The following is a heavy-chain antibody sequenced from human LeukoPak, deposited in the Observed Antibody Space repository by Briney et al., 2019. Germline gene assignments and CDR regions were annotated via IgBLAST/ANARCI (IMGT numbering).Heavy chain of an antibody. CDR2: IYYSGST. CDR3: ASSPNYYDSSGYLGAFDI. J-gene: IGHJ3*02. V-gene: IGHV4-59*06. Sequence: PSETLSLTCTVSGGSISSYYWSWIRQHPGKGLEWIGYIYYSGSTYYNPSLKSRVTISVDTSKNQFSLKLSSVTAADTAVYYCASSPNYYDSSGYLGAFDIWGQGTMVTVSS. CDR1: GGSISSYY. D-gene: IGHD3-22*01.